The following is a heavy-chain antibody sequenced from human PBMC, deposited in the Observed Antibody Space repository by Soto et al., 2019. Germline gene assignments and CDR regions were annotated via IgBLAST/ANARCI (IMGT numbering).Heavy chain of an antibody. J-gene: IGHJ4*02. CDR3: ARLTGDYFDN. CDR2: IKPDGSET. Sequence: PGGSLRLSCEASGFMFTTYWMTWIRQAPGKGLEWLANIKPDGSETHYLDSVKGRFAIFRDNAKNSLYLQMSSLRAEDTAVYYCARLTGDYFDNWGQVTLVTVSS. D-gene: IGHD3-9*01. V-gene: IGHV3-7*01. CDR1: GFMFTTYW.